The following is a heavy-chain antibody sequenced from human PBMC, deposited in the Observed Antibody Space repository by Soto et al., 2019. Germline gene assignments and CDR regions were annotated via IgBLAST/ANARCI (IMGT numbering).Heavy chain of an antibody. Sequence: QVQLVESGGGVVQPGRSLRLSCAASGFTFSSYAMHWVRQAPGKGLEWVAVISYAGSNKYYADSVKGRFTISRDNSKNTLYLQMHSLRAEDTAVYYCARGSAAGKTWFDPWGQGTLVTVSS. CDR1: GFTFSSYA. V-gene: IGHV3-30-3*01. CDR3: ARGSAAGKTWFDP. CDR2: ISYAGSNK. J-gene: IGHJ5*02. D-gene: IGHD6-13*01.